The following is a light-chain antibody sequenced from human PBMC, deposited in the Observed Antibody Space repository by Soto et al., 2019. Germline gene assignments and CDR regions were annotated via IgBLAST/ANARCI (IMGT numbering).Light chain of an antibody. CDR1: KSVSDNN. V-gene: IGKV3-20*01. Sequence: EIVLTQSPGTLSLSPGERAILSCRASKSVSDNNLAWYQQKPGQAPRLLMYGAFFRVTGVPDRFSGSASGVDFTLTISRLEPEDFAVYFCQQYGASPITFGPGTKVDT. CDR2: GAF. J-gene: IGKJ3*01. CDR3: QQYGASPIT.